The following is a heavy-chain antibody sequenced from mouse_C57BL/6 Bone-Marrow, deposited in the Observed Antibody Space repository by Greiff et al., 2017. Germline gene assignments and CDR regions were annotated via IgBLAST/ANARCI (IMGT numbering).Heavy chain of an antibody. CDR1: GYTFTSYW. J-gene: IGHJ2*01. CDR2: IDPSDSYT. Sequence: QVQLQQPGAELVMPGASVKLSCKASGYTFTSYWMHWVRRRPGQGLEWIGEIDPSDSYTNYNQKFKGKSTLTVDKSSSTAYMQLSSLTSEDSAVYYCARGGGLRPDYWGQGTTLTVSS. CDR3: ARGGGLRPDY. V-gene: IGHV1-69*01. D-gene: IGHD2-4*01.